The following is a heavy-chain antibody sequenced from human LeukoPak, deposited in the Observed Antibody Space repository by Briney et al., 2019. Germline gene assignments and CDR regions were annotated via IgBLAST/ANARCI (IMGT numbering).Heavy chain of an antibody. CDR2: IKQDGSEK. Sequence: GGSLRLSCAASGFTFSTYWMSWVRQAPGKGLELVANIKQDGSEKYYVDSVKGRFTISRGNAKNSLYLQVNSLRAEDTAVYYCARNQRRLDYWGQGTLVTVFS. V-gene: IGHV3-7*01. J-gene: IGHJ4*02. CDR3: ARNQRRLDY. CDR1: GFTFSTYW. D-gene: IGHD1-14*01.